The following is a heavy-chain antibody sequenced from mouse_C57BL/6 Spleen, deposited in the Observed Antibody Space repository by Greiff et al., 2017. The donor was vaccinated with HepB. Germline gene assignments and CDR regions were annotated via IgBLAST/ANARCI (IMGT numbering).Heavy chain of an antibody. CDR1: GFTFSDYG. Sequence: EVKLMESGGSLVKPGGSLKLSCAASGFTFSDYGMHWVRQAPEKGLEWVAYISSGSSTIYYADTVKGRFTISRDNAKNTLFLQMTSLRSEDTAMYYCARRYSNYVGFDYWGQGTTLTVSS. J-gene: IGHJ2*01. CDR3: ARRYSNYVGFDY. V-gene: IGHV5-17*01. D-gene: IGHD2-5*01. CDR2: ISSGSSTI.